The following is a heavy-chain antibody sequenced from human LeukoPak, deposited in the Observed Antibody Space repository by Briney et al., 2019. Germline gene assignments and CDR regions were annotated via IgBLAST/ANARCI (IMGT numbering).Heavy chain of an antibody. J-gene: IGHJ4*02. CDR3: ARHKGVVGAYLFDY. Sequence: GESLKISCQGSGSRFTSYWIGWLRQMPGKGLEWVGIIYPGDSDTRYSPSFQGQVTISADKSISTAYLQWSSLKASDTAMYFCARHKGVVGAYLFDYWGQGTLVTVSS. CDR1: GSRFTSYW. V-gene: IGHV5-51*01. D-gene: IGHD1-26*01. CDR2: IYPGDSDT.